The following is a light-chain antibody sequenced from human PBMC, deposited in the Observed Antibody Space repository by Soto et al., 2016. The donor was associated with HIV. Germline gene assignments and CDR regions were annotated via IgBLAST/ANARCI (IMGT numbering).Light chain of an antibody. J-gene: IGKJ2*01. Sequence: DIQLTQSPMSLSPFIRETVTITCRASQNIGTRLHWYQQKLGEAPKLLIYGASTLQSGVPSRFTGSGSGTSFTLRIRSAQPEDSATYFCQQRDTPPYTFGQGTKVQIK. CDR3: QQRDTPPYT. CDR1: QNIGTR. V-gene: IGKV1-39*01. CDR2: GAS.